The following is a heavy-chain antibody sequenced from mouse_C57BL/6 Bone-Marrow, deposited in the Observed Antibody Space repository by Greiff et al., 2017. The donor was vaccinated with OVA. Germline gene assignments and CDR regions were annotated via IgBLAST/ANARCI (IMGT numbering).Heavy chain of an antibody. J-gene: IGHJ4*01. D-gene: IGHD2-5*01. CDR2: IDPSDSYT. CDR1: GYTFTSYW. V-gene: IGHV1-69*01. CDR3: ARYSNYENYYAMDY. Sequence: QVQLQQPGAELVMPGASVKLSCKASGYTFTSYWMHWVKQRPGQGLEWIGEIDPSDSYTNYNQKFKGKSTLTVDKSSSTAYMQLSSLTSEDSAVYYCARYSNYENYYAMDYWGQGTSVTVSS.